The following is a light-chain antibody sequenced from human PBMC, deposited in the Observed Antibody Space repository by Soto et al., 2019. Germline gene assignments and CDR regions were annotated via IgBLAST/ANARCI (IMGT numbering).Light chain of an antibody. CDR2: LAS. Sequence: DIVLTPSPLSLSVTPGEPASISCRSSQSLLHSNGNNYLEWYLQKPGQSPQVLIYLASNRASGVPARFSGSGSGTDFTLKISRVEAEDVGVYYCKQALPNPLTFGGGTKVEIK. V-gene: IGKV2-28*01. J-gene: IGKJ4*01. CDR1: QSLLHSNGNNY. CDR3: KQALPNPLT.